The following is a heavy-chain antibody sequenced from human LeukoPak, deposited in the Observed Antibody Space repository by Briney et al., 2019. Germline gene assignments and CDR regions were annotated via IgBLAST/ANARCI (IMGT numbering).Heavy chain of an antibody. CDR2: ISGSGGST. CDR1: GFTFSSYA. V-gene: IGHV3-23*01. CDR3: ARGATYAYYQDY. Sequence: GGSLRLSCAASGFTFSSYAMSWVRQAPGKGLEWVSAISGSGGSTYYADSVKGRFTISRDNSKNTLSLQMNSLRAEDTAVYYCARGATYAYYQDYWGQGTLVTVSS. D-gene: IGHD1-26*01. J-gene: IGHJ4*02.